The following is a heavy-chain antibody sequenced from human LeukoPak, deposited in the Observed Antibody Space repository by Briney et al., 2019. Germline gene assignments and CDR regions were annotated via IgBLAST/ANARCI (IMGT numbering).Heavy chain of an antibody. D-gene: IGHD2-2*02. CDR1: GFTFSRYW. CDR3: ATVYTDY. CDR2: IKEDGSAK. V-gene: IGHV3-7*04. Sequence: GGSLRLSCEASGFTFSRYWMTWIRQAPGKGLEWVANIKEDGSAKNYVDSVKGRFTISRDNAKKSLYLQMNSLRAEDTAMYYCATVYTDYWGQGILVTVSS. J-gene: IGHJ4*02.